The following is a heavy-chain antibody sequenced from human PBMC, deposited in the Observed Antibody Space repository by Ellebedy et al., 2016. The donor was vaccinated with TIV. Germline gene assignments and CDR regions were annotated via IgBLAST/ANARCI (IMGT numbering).Heavy chain of an antibody. CDR1: GYTFTSSG. D-gene: IGHD3-22*01. CDR3: ARGSHHYDSSGYLN. Sequence: ASVKVSXXASGYTFTSSGLSWVRQAPGQGLEWVGWISVYNEDTRHAQKFQGRVSLTTDTFTSTAYMELRSLRSDDTAVYYCARGSHHYDSSGYLNWGQGTLVTVSS. CDR2: ISVYNEDT. J-gene: IGHJ4*02. V-gene: IGHV1-18*01.